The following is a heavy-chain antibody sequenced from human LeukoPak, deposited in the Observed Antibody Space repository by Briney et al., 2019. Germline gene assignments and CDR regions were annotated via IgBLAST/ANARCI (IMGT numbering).Heavy chain of an antibody. Sequence: GSLRLSCAASGFTFSSYSLNWVRQAPGKGLEGVSSISSSSSYIYYADSVKGRFTISRDNAKNSLYLQMNSLRAEDTAVYYCARDSHDFWSGYQYGMDVWGQGTTVTVSS. D-gene: IGHD3-3*01. CDR3: ARDSHDFWSGYQYGMDV. CDR1: GFTFSSYS. J-gene: IGHJ6*02. V-gene: IGHV3-21*01. CDR2: ISSSSSYI.